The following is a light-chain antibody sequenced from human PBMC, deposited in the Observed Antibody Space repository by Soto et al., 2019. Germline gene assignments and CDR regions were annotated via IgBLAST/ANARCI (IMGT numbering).Light chain of an antibody. Sequence: EIVLTQSPGTLSLSPGERATLSCRASQSLSRYLAWYQQKPGQAPRLLIYDASNRATGIPARFSGSGSGTDFTLTISSLETEDFAVYYCQQRSNWPLTFGGGTKVDIK. J-gene: IGKJ4*01. CDR3: QQRSNWPLT. CDR1: QSLSRY. V-gene: IGKV3-11*01. CDR2: DAS.